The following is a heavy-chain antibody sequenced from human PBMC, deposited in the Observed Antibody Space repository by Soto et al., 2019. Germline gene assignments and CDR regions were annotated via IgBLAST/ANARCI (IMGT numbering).Heavy chain of an antibody. CDR3: ARDGVDIVAPYYYYGMDV. D-gene: IGHD5-12*01. Sequence: GGSLRLSCAASGFTFSSYSMNWVRQAPGKGLEWVSSISSSSSYIYYADSVKGRFTISRDNAKNSLYPQMNSLRAEDTAVYYCARDGVDIVAPYYYYGMDVWGQGTTVTVSS. CDR2: ISSSSSYI. V-gene: IGHV3-21*01. J-gene: IGHJ6*02. CDR1: GFTFSSYS.